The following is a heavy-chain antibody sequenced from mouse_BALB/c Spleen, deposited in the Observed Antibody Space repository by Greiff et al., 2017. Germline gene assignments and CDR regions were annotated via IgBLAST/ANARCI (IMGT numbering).Heavy chain of an antibody. CDR3: ATNYYGSSSWFAY. CDR2: ISSGGST. CDR1: GFTFSSYA. Sequence: EVKLMESGGGLVKPGGSLKLSCAASGFTFSSYAMSWVRQTPEKRLEWVASISSGGSTYYPDSVKGRFTISRDNARNILYLQMSSLRSEDTAMYYCATNYYGSSSWFAYWGQGTLVTVSA. V-gene: IGHV5-6-5*01. D-gene: IGHD1-1*01. J-gene: IGHJ3*01.